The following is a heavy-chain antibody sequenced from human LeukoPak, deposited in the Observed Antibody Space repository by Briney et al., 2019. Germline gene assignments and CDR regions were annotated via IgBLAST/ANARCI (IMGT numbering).Heavy chain of an antibody. V-gene: IGHV4-59*01. Sequence: SETLSLTCAVYGGSFSGYYRSWIRQPPGKGLEWIGYIYYSGSTNYNPSLKSRVTISVDTSKNQFSLKLSSVTAADTAVYYCARDTELRQFDYWGQGTLVTVSS. D-gene: IGHD1-26*01. J-gene: IGHJ4*02. CDR3: ARDTELRQFDY. CDR2: IYYSGST. CDR1: GGSFSGYY.